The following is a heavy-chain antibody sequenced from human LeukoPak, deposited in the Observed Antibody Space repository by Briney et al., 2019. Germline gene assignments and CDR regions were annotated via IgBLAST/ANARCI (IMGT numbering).Heavy chain of an antibody. CDR2: IIPIFGTA. V-gene: IGHV1-69*06. CDR3: ASGDYGSGSSYLDY. Sequence: SLKVSCKASGGTFSSYTFSWVRQAPGQGLEWMGGIIPIFGTANYAQKFQGRVTITADKSTSTAYMELSSLRSEDTAVYYCASGDYGSGSSYLDYWGQGTLVTVSS. CDR1: GGTFSSYT. J-gene: IGHJ4*02. D-gene: IGHD3-10*01.